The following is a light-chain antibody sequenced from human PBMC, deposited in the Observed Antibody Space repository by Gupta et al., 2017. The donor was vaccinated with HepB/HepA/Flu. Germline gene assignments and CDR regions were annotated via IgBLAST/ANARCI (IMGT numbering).Light chain of an antibody. V-gene: IGLV1-40*01. CDR1: NSNIGAGYD. J-gene: IGLJ3*02. Sequence: QSVLTQPPSVSGAPGQRVTISCTGSNSNIGAGYDVHWYQQLPGTAPKLLIYDNINRPSGVPDRFSGSRSGTSASLAITGLQGEDEADYDCQSYDRTLNAVVFGAGTKL. CDR3: QSYDRTLNAVV. CDR2: DNI.